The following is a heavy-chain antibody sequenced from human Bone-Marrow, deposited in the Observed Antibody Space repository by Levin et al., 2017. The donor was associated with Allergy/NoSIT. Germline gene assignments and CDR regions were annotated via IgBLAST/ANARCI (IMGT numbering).Heavy chain of an antibody. CDR2: IWYDGSNQ. D-gene: IGHD2-15*01. V-gene: IGHV3-33*01. CDR3: VRVGIGGGSCALPSCGMDV. CDR1: GFTYTDHG. J-gene: IGHJ6*02. Sequence: AGGSLRLSCAASGFTYTDHGMHWVRQAPGKGLQWVAVIWYDGSNQYYADSVKGRFTISRDNSKNTLYLQMNTLRIEDTAVYYCVRVGIGGGSCALPSCGMDVWGQGTTVTVAS.